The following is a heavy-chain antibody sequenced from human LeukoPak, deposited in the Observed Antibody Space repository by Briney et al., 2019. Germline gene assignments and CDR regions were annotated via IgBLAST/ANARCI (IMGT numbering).Heavy chain of an antibody. CDR3: AGTTVTTHPQKDY. Sequence: GGSLRLSCAASGFTFSSYSMNWVRQAPGKGLEWVSSISSSSSYIYYADSVKGRFTIPRDNAKNSLYLQMNGLRAEDTAVYYCAGTTVTTHPQKDYWGQGTLVTVSS. CDR2: ISSSSSYI. D-gene: IGHD4-17*01. V-gene: IGHV3-21*01. J-gene: IGHJ4*02. CDR1: GFTFSSYS.